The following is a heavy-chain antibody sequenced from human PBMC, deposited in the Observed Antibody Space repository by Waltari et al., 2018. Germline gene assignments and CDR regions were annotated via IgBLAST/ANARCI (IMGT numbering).Heavy chain of an antibody. D-gene: IGHD2-15*01. CDR2: IYRSGRT. CDR3: ARDRGRGLYLDS. V-gene: IGHV4-4*02. J-gene: IGHJ4*02. Sequence: QLQLQESGPGLVKPSGTLSLTCVVSGDSMSSNYWWSWVRQPPEKGLEWIGQIYRSGRTTDNPSLESRVTISMDTSNNQFSLKLTSTTAADTAIYYCARDRGRGLYLDSWGQGTLVTVSP. CDR1: GDSMSSNYW.